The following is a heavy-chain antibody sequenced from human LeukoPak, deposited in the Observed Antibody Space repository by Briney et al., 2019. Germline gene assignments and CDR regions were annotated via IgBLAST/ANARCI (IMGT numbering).Heavy chain of an antibody. CDR1: GFTFSSYA. V-gene: IGHV3-23*05. CDR2: ISKSGNNT. J-gene: IGHJ4*02. CDR3: AAAVTTGRAEHY. D-gene: IGHD4-17*01. Sequence: PGGPLRLSCAASGFTFSSYAMTWVRQAPGKGLEWVSGISKSGNNTYYADSVAGRLTISRDNSKNTLYLQMNSLRADDTAVYYCAAAVTTGRAEHYWGQGTLVTVSS.